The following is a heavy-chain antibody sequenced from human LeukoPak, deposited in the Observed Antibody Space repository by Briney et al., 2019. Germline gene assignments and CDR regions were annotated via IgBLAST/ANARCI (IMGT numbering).Heavy chain of an antibody. V-gene: IGHV3-74*01. CDR2: LNSDGTST. Sequence: QPGGSLRLSCAASGFPFSGSWMHWVRQPPGKGLVWVSRLNSDGTSTSYADSVKGRFTISRDNAKNTLYLQMNSLRAEDTAVYYCAGGNYYFSFWGQGTLVIVSS. CDR1: GFPFSGSW. CDR3: AGGNYYFSF. J-gene: IGHJ4*02. D-gene: IGHD1-7*01.